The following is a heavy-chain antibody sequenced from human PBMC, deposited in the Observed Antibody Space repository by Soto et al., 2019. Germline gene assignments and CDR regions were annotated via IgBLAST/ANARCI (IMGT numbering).Heavy chain of an antibody. J-gene: IGHJ4*02. V-gene: IGHV4-31*03. CDR3: ARGLTVVVAAKWGYFDY. D-gene: IGHD2-15*01. CDR1: GGSLSRGGFY. CDR2: IYYSGST. Sequence: SENPSPTCPFSGGSLSRGGFYLGWVRPHPGKGLGGIGYIYYSGSTHYHPSLQNRGTILINTPKKNISPKPSSVTAPDTAVYYCARGLTVVVAAKWGYFDYGGQETLVTVSS.